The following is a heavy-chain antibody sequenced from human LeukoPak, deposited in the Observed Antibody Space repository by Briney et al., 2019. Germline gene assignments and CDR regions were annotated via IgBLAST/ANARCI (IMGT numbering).Heavy chain of an antibody. D-gene: IGHD1-26*01. CDR3: ARDNSGPQN. Sequence: GGSLRLSCAASGFTFSNDWMTWVRQAPGKGLEWVANINQDAGGKYYVDSVKGRFTISRENAKSSLYLEMNSLRAEDTAVYYCARDNSGPQNWGQGTLVTVSS. J-gene: IGHJ4*02. V-gene: IGHV3-7*05. CDR2: INQDAGGK. CDR1: GFTFSNDW.